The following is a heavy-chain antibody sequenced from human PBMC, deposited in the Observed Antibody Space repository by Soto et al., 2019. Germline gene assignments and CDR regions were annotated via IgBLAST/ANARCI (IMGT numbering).Heavy chain of an antibody. CDR1: GFTFSSYA. V-gene: IGHV3-23*01. J-gene: IGHJ6*02. D-gene: IGHD6-13*01. CDR3: ANARAAGTWSYYGMDV. CDR2: ISGSGGST. Sequence: EVQLLESGGGLVQPGGSLRLSCAASGFTFSSYAMSWVRQAPGKGLEWVSAISGSGGSTYYADSVKGRFTIPRDNSKNTLYLQMNSLRAEDTAVYHCANARAAGTWSYYGMDVWAQGTTVTVSS.